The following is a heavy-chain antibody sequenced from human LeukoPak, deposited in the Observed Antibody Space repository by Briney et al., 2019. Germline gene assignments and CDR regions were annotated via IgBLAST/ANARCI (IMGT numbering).Heavy chain of an antibody. CDR1: GFIFYSYA. CDR3: AKDWGRLVEYFQH. CDR2: ITSSGSST. D-gene: IGHD6-19*01. V-gene: IGHV3-64*01. J-gene: IGHJ1*01. Sequence: PGGSLRLSCSASGFIFYSYAMHWVRQAPGRGLEYVAAITSSGSSTFHANSVKGRFTISRDNSKNTLYLQMGSLRPEDMAVYYCAKDWGRLVEYFQHWGQGTLVTVSS.